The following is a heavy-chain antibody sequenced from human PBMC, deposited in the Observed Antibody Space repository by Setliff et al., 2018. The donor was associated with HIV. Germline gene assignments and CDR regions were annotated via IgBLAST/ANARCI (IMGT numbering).Heavy chain of an antibody. J-gene: IGHJ3*02. V-gene: IGHV4-39*07. D-gene: IGHD3-9*01. CDR2: IFYSGST. CDR1: GGSVSDISYY. CDR3: VRAPSRPYYDLLTGSPGAIPHLLFDI. Sequence: KPSETLSLTCTVSGGSVSDISYYWAWIRQPPGKGLQWVGTIFYSGSTYYNPSLKSRVTISVDTSKNQFSLRLNSVTAADTAVYYCVRAPSRPYYDLLTGSPGAIPHLLFDIWGQGTMVTVSS.